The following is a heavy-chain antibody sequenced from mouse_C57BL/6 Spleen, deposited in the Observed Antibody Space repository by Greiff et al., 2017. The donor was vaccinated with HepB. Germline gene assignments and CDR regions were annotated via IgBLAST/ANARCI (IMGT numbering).Heavy chain of an antibody. Sequence: QVQLQQPGAELVMPGASVKLSCKASGYTFTSYWMHWVKQRPGQGLEWIGEIDPSDSYTNYNQKFKGKSTLTVDKSSSTAYMQLSSLTSEDSAVYYCARGGYDYWYFDVWGTGTTVTVSS. CDR1: GYTFTSYW. D-gene: IGHD2-2*01. V-gene: IGHV1-69*01. CDR3: ARGGYDYWYFDV. CDR2: IDPSDSYT. J-gene: IGHJ1*03.